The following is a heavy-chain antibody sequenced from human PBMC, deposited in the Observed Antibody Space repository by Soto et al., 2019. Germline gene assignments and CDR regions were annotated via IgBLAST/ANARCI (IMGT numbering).Heavy chain of an antibody. CDR1: GDAFTSYY. CDR2: INAGNGNT. CDR3: ARGHLAVVPVASWFYYMDV. V-gene: IGHV1-3*01. D-gene: IGHD2-2*01. Sequence: ASVKVSCKASGDAFTSYYRHWVRQAPGQRLEWMGWINAGNGNTSFSQNLQGRVTITRDTSARTVYMELSSLRSEDTAVYYCARGHLAVVPVASWFYYMDVWGKGTTVTVSS. J-gene: IGHJ6*03.